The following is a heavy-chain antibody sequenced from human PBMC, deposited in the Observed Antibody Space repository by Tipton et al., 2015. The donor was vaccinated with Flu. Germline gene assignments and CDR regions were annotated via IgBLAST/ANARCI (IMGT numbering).Heavy chain of an antibody. CDR3: ARDQGIPGGGYGMDV. V-gene: IGHV4-59*01. CDR2: IYYNGAT. D-gene: IGHD3-16*01. J-gene: IGHJ6*02. CDR1: GGSIGTYY. Sequence: LSCTVSGGSIGTYYWSWIRQPPGKGLEWIGYIYYNGATNYSPSLKSRVTISVDKSKNQFSLKLRSVTAADTAVYYCARDQGIPGGGYGMDVWGQGTTVTVSS.